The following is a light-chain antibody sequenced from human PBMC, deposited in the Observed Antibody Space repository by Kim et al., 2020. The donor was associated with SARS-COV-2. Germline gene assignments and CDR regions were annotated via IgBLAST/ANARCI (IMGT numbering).Light chain of an antibody. Sequence: ASVGDRVTITCQASQDISNYLNWYQHKPGKAPKLLIYDASNLETGVPSRFSGSGSGTDFTFTISSLQPEDIVTYYCQQYDNLPPYTFGQGTKLEIK. CDR1: QDISNY. V-gene: IGKV1-33*01. J-gene: IGKJ2*01. CDR2: DAS. CDR3: QQYDNLPPYT.